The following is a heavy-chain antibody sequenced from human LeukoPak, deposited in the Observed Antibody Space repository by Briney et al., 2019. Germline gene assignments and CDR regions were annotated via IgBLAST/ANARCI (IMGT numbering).Heavy chain of an antibody. J-gene: IGHJ6*02. CDR1: GYTFTSYG. Sequence: GASVKVSCKASGYTFTSYGISWVRQAPGQGLEWMGWISAYNGNTNYAQKLQGRVTMTTDTSTSTAYMELRSLRSDDTAVYYCARDTYGGNEYYYYYGMDVWGQRTTVTVSS. D-gene: IGHD4-23*01. V-gene: IGHV1-18*01. CDR2: ISAYNGNT. CDR3: ARDTYGGNEYYYYYGMDV.